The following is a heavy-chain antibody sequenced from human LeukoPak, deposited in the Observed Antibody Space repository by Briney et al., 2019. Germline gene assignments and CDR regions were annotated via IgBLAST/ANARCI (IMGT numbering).Heavy chain of an antibody. CDR1: GFTFSSYG. V-gene: IGHV3-23*01. CDR2: ITGNGATT. J-gene: IGHJ4*02. CDR3: ANDLGWIQLNLG. D-gene: IGHD5-18*01. Sequence: GGSLRLSCAASGFTFSSYGMNWVRQAPGKGLEWVSGITGNGATTYYADSVKGRFTISRDNSRNTVYLQMNSLRAEDTAVYYCANDLGWIQLNLGRGQGTLVTVSS.